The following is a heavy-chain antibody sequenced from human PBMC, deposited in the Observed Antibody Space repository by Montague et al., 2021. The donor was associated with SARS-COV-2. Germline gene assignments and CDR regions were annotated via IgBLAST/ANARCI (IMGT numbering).Heavy chain of an antibody. CDR3: ARRTDILTGYYDY. CDR1: GGSMNSYY. V-gene: IGHV4-59*01. Sequence: SETLSLTCTVSGGSMNSYYWSWIRQPPGKGLEWIGYIYSSGGTNYNPSLKSRVTLSLDAAKNHFSLRLSSVTAADTAVYYCARRTDILTGYYDYWGQGTLVTVSS. J-gene: IGHJ4*02. D-gene: IGHD3-9*01. CDR2: IYSSGGT.